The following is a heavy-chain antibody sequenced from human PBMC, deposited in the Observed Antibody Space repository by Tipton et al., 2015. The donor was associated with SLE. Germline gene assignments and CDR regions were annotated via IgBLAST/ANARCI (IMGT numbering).Heavy chain of an antibody. CDR3: ARRVVPDY. V-gene: IGHV4-59*11. J-gene: IGHJ4*02. CDR1: GDSISSHY. CDR2: IRNSGRT. D-gene: IGHD2-2*01. Sequence: TLSLTCSVSGDSISSHYWSWIRQPPGKGLEWIGYIRNSGRTNYNPSLKSRVTISVDTSKNQFSLKLSSVTTADTAVYYCARRVVPDYWGQGTLVTVSS.